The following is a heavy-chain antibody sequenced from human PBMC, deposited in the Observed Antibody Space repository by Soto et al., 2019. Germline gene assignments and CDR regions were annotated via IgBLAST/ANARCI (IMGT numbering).Heavy chain of an antibody. J-gene: IGHJ6*02. D-gene: IGHD1-26*01. CDR3: ARDPPRSYYYYYGMDV. CDR1: GYTFTSYG. CDR2: ISAYNGNT. V-gene: IGHV1-18*01. Sequence: ASVKVSCKASGYTFTSYGISWVRQAPGQGLEWMGWISAYNGNTNYAQKLQGRGTMTTDTSTSTAYMELRNLRSDDTAVYYCARDPPRSYYYYYGMDVWGQGTTVTVSS.